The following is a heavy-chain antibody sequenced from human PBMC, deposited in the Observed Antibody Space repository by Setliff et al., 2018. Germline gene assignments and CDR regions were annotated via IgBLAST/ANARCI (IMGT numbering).Heavy chain of an antibody. V-gene: IGHV1-2*06. CDR2: INPKNGGT. CDR1: GYSFTEYY. CDR3: ARVPAPTGHYYYRYYMDI. Sequence: GASVKVSCKASGYSFTEYYIHWVRQAPGQGLEWVGRINPKNGGTTFAQKFQGRVTLTRDTSVSTAYLEVTSLRSDDTAVYYCARVPAPTGHYYYRYYMDIWGTGTSV. D-gene: IGHD3-16*01. J-gene: IGHJ6*03.